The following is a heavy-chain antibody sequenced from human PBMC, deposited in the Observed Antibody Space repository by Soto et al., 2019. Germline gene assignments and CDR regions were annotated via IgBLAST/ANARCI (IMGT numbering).Heavy chain of an antibody. Sequence: GGSLRLSCTASGFTFSDYAMNWVRQAPGKGLEWVAFVRGTPSSGTTEYAASVRGRFIISRDDSKSIAYLQMNSLEIEDTAVYYCTPWISHSYLHSWGQGPLVTVSS. V-gene: IGHV3-49*04. CDR1: GFTFSDYA. CDR3: TPWISHSYLHS. CDR2: VRGTPSSGTT. J-gene: IGHJ5*02. D-gene: IGHD1-26*01.